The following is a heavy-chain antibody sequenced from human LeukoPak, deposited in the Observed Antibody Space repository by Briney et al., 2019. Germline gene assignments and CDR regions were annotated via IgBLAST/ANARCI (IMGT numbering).Heavy chain of an antibody. CDR1: GGSISSYY. CDR2: IYYSGST. Sequence: PSETLSLTCTVSGGSISSYYWSWIRQPPGKGLEWIGYIYYSGSTNYNPSLKSRVTISVDTSKNQFSLKLSSVTAADTAVYYCARVDHSYDSSGYYPLDYWGQGTLVTVSS. V-gene: IGHV4-59*08. CDR3: ARVDHSYDSSGYYPLDY. D-gene: IGHD3-22*01. J-gene: IGHJ4*02.